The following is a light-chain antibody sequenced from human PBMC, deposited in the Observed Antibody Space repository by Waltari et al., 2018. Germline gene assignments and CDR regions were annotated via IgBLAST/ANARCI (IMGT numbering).Light chain of an antibody. V-gene: IGLV2-14*03. CDR2: DVS. Sequence: QSALTQPASVSGSPGQSITISCPGTSSDVGGYNYVSWYQQHPGKAPNLMIYDVSNRPSGVSNRFSGSKSGNTASLTISGLQAEDEADYYCSSYTSSSTYVFGTGTKVTVL. J-gene: IGLJ1*01. CDR1: SSDVGGYNY. CDR3: SSYTSSSTYV.